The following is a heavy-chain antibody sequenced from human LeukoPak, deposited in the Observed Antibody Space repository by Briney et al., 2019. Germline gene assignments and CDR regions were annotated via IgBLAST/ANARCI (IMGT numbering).Heavy chain of an antibody. CDR3: AKGAEIDH. J-gene: IGHJ4*02. Sequence: RGGALRLSCAASGFNFNNFAMSWVRQAPGEGPEWLSAMTGPADTTYYAESVKGRFTISRDYSKSMVYLQMNSLRVEDTAIYYCAKGAEIDHWGQGPLVTVPS. V-gene: IGHV3-23*01. CDR1: GFNFNNFA. CDR2: MTGPADTT.